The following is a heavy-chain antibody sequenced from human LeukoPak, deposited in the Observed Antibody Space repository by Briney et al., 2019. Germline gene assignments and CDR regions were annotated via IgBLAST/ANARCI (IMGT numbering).Heavy chain of an antibody. Sequence: GRSLRLSCAASGFTFSSYGMHWVRQAPGKGLEWVALIWYDGTNIYYADSVKGRFTISRDNSKNTLYLQMNSLRAEDTAVYYCAREYSNELLPLGYFDYWGQGTLVTVSS. D-gene: IGHD4-11*01. CDR1: GFTFSSYG. CDR2: IWYDGTNI. J-gene: IGHJ4*02. CDR3: AREYSNELLPLGYFDY. V-gene: IGHV3-33*01.